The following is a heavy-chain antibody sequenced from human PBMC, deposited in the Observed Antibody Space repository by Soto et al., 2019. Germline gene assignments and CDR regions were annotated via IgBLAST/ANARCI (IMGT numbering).Heavy chain of an antibody. J-gene: IGHJ6*02. CDR2: IKQDGSEK. CDR3: ARDPYDSSGYYYVGYYYYGMDV. V-gene: IGHV3-7*03. CDR1: GFTFSSYW. D-gene: IGHD3-22*01. Sequence: GGSLRLSCAASGFTFSSYWMSWVRQAPGKGLEWVANIKQDGSEKYYVDSVKGRFTISRDNAKNSLYLQMNSLRAEDTAVYYCARDPYDSSGYYYVGYYYYGMDVWGQGTTVTVLL.